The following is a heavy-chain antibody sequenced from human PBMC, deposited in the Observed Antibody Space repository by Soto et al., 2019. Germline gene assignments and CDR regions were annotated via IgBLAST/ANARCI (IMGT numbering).Heavy chain of an antibody. CDR3: ARHGGTFDP. J-gene: IGHJ5*02. CDR2: VSTIGST. CDR1: GCSITNYD. D-gene: IGHD3-16*01. Sequence: QVQLQESGPGLVKPSETLSLTCIVSGCSITNYDWTWIRQPPGKGLEWIGYVSTIGSTDFNPSLKRRVTISVDTSKNQVSLKLRSVTAADTAVYFCARHGGTFDPWGQGTLVTVSS. V-gene: IGHV4-59*08.